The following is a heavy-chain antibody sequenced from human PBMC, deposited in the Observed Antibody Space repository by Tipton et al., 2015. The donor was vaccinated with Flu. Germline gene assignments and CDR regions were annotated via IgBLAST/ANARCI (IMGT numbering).Heavy chain of an antibody. CDR2: FSASGRTT. J-gene: IGHJ4*02. CDR3: AKVIPELVAGLDY. Sequence: AVSGFTFSRYGMSWVRQAPGKGLEWVSGFSASGRTTYFADSVKGRFTISRDNFKNTLYLQMSSLRAEDTAVYYCAKVIPELVAGLDYWGQGTLVTVSS. CDR1: GFTFSRYG. V-gene: IGHV3-23*01. D-gene: IGHD6-19*01.